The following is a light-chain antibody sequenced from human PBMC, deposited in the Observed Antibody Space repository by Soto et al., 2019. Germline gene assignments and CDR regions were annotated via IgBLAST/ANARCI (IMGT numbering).Light chain of an antibody. Sequence: QSVLRQPPSASGTPGQSVTISCSGSTSNIGSSSVYWYQQLPGTAPNVFIIENNRRPSGGPARFSGSKSGTSASLATSGLRSDDEADYYCATWDDSLSGPVFGGGTKLTVL. J-gene: IGLJ2*01. V-gene: IGLV1-47*01. CDR2: ENN. CDR1: TSNIGSSS. CDR3: ATWDDSLSGPV.